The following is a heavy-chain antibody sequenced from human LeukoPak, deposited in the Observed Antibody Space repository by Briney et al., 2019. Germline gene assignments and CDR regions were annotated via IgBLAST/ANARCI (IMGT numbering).Heavy chain of an antibody. Sequence: GASVKVSCKASGYTFTGYYMHWVRQAPGQGLEWMGWINPNSGGTNYAQKFQGRVTMTRDTSISTAYMELSRLRSDDTAVYYCARVLFVDTAMAIIGYWGQGTLVTVSS. V-gene: IGHV1-2*02. CDR3: ARVLFVDTAMAIIGY. D-gene: IGHD5-18*01. CDR2: INPNSGGT. J-gene: IGHJ4*02. CDR1: GYTFTGYY.